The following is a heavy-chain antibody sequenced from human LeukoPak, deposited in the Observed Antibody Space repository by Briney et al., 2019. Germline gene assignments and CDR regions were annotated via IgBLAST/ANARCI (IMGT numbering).Heavy chain of an antibody. Sequence: GGSLRLSCAASGFTFSSYSMNWVRQAPGKGLEWVSSISSSSSYIYYADSVKGRFTISRDNAKNSLYLQMNSLRAEDTAVYYCARDVVTTVTYYYFDYWGQGTLVTVSS. CDR1: GFTFSSYS. J-gene: IGHJ4*02. D-gene: IGHD4-17*01. CDR2: ISSSSSYI. CDR3: ARDVVTTVTYYYFDY. V-gene: IGHV3-21*01.